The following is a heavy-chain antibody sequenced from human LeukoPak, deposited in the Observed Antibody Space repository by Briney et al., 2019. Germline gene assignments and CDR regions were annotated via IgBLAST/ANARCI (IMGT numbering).Heavy chain of an antibody. CDR1: GRTFHNYA. D-gene: IGHD6-13*01. CDR2: IIPNFDTS. Sequence: SVKVSCKASGRTFHNYAISWVPHAPGQGREWMGEIIPNFDTSTYAQKYRGRVTITTDEPTSTAYMELSSLRSEDTAVYYCAGMVSPTAAGTGYFDPWGQGTLVTVSS. CDR3: AGMVSPTAAGTGYFDP. J-gene: IGHJ5*02. V-gene: IGHV1-69*05.